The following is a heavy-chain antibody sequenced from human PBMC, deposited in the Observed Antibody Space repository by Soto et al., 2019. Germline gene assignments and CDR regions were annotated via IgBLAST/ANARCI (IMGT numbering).Heavy chain of an antibody. CDR1: GFTFSSHA. D-gene: IGHD3-3*01. V-gene: IGHV3-23*01. CDR2: ISGSGGST. J-gene: IGHJ4*02. Sequence: GGFLRLPCAASGFTFSSHAMSWVLQAPGKGLEWVSAISGSGGSTYYADSVKGRFTISRDNSKNTLYLQMNSLRAEDTAVYYCAKCGRFLEWLHYWGQGTLVTVSS. CDR3: AKCGRFLEWLHY.